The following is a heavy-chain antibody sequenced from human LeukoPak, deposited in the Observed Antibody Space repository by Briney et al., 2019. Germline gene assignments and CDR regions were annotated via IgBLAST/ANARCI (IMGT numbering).Heavy chain of an antibody. Sequence: SETLSLTCAVYGGSFSGYYWSWIRQPPGKGLEWIGEINHSGSTNYNPSLKSRVTISVDTSKNQFSLKLSSVTAADTAVYYCAKGYWYFDLWGRGTLVTVSS. CDR1: GGSFSGYY. J-gene: IGHJ2*01. CDR3: AKGYWYFDL. V-gene: IGHV4-34*01. CDR2: INHSGST.